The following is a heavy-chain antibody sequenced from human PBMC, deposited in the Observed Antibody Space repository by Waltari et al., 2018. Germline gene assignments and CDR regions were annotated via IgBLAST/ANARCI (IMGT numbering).Heavy chain of an antibody. J-gene: IGHJ1*01. CDR1: GGSISSHY. D-gene: IGHD5-12*01. CDR3: ARGESGDGYNFGYFQH. Sequence: QVQLQESGPGLVKPSETLSLTCTVSGGSISSHYWSWIRQPPGKGLEWSGYIYYSGSTNYNPSLKSRVTISVDTSKNQFSLKLSSVTAADTAVYYCARGESGDGYNFGYFQHWGQGTLVTVSS. V-gene: IGHV4-59*11. CDR2: IYYSGST.